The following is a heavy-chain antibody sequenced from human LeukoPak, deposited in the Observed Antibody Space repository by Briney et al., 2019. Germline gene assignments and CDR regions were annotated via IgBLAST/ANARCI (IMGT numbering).Heavy chain of an antibody. CDR3: ARDKLVVVAGWFDP. D-gene: IGHD3-22*01. J-gene: IGHJ5*02. CDR1: GGSISSYY. Sequence: SETLSLTCTVSGGSISSYYWSWIRQPAGKGLEWIGRIYPSGSTNYNPSLQSRVTISVDKSKNQISLKLSSVTAADTAMYFCARDKLVVVAGWFDPWGQGTLATVSS. V-gene: IGHV4-4*07. CDR2: IYPSGST.